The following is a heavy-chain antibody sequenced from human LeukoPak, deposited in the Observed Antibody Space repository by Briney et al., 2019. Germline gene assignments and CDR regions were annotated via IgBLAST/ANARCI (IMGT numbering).Heavy chain of an antibody. D-gene: IGHD3-9*01. CDR3: ARNWGDHFDWLHDY. J-gene: IGHJ4*02. V-gene: IGHV3-30*03. Sequence: GGSLRLSCAASGFSFSFYGIHWVRQAPGKGLEWLAVISYDGTNKYFVDSVKGRFTISRDNTKNTVYLQMNSLRPGDTAVYYCARNWGDHFDWLHDYWGQGTLVTVSS. CDR2: ISYDGTNK. CDR1: GFSFSFYG.